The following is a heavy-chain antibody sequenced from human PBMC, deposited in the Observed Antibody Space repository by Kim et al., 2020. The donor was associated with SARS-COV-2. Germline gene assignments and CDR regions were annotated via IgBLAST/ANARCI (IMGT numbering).Heavy chain of an antibody. J-gene: IGHJ6*02. V-gene: IGHV1-69*13. Sequence: SVKVSCKASGGTFSSYAISWVRQAPGQGLEWMGGIIPIFGTANYAQKFQGRVTITADESTSTAYMELSSLRSEDTAVYYCAGGAVVVPAVPPRMDVWGQGTTVTVSS. CDR3: AGGAVVVPAVPPRMDV. CDR2: IIPIFGTA. CDR1: GGTFSSYA. D-gene: IGHD2-2*01.